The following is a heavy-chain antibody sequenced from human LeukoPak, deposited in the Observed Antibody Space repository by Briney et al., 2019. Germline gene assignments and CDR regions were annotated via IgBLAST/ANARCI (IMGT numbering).Heavy chain of an antibody. CDR1: GGTFSTYA. V-gene: IGHV1-69*04. Sequence: GASVKVSCKASGGTFSTYAISWVRQAPGQGLEWMGRIIPILDIANYAQKFQGRVTIIADKSTSTAYMELSSLRSEDTAVYYCARGFGYYDSSGYHPPDVWGQGTTVTVSS. CDR2: IIPILDIA. D-gene: IGHD3-22*01. J-gene: IGHJ6*02. CDR3: ARGFGYYDSSGYHPPDV.